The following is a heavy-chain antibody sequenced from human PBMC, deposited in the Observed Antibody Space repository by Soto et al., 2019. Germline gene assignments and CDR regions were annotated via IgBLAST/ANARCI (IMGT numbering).Heavy chain of an antibody. CDR3: ARDSLTMIVLVSAFDI. V-gene: IGHV1-18*01. J-gene: IGHJ3*02. Sequence: QVQLVQSGAEVKKPGASVKVSCEASGYTFTSYGISWVRQAPGQGLEWMGWISAYNGNTNYAQKLQGRVTMTTDTSTSTAYMELRSLRSDDTAVYYCARDSLTMIVLVSAFDIWGQGTMVTVSS. CDR1: GYTFTSYG. CDR2: ISAYNGNT. D-gene: IGHD3-22*01.